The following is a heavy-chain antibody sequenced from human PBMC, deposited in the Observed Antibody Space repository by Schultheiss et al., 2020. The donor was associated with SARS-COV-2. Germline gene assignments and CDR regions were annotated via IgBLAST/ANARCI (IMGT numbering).Heavy chain of an antibody. V-gene: IGHV3-7*03. Sequence: GGSLRLSCAASGFTFSSYAMHWVRQAPGKGLEWVANIKQDGSEKYYVDSVKGRFTISRDNSKNTLYLQMNSLRAEDTAVYYCARTPLWSLRFDYWGQGTLVTVSS. CDR2: IKQDGSEK. CDR1: GFTFSSYA. J-gene: IGHJ4*02. D-gene: IGHD5-18*01. CDR3: ARTPLWSLRFDY.